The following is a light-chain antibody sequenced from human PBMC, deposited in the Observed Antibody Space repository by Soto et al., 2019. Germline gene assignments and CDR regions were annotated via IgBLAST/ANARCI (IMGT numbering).Light chain of an antibody. V-gene: IGLV2-14*01. Sequence: QSVLTQPASVSGSPGQSITISCTGTSSDVGAYNYVSWYQQHPGKAPKLMIYGVSNRPSGIPNRFSGSKSGNTASLTISGLQAEDDADYYCNSYTTTSTVVFGGGTKLTVL. CDR1: SSDVGAYNY. CDR3: NSYTTTSTVV. CDR2: GVS. J-gene: IGLJ3*02.